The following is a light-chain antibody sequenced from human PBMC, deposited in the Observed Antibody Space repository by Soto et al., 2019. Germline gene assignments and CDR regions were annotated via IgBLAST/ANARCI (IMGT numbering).Light chain of an antibody. V-gene: IGLV7-43*01. CDR1: TGAVTSGYY. CDR2: SIN. J-gene: IGLJ3*02. Sequence: QTVVTQAPSLTVSPGETVTLTCASSTGAVTSGYYPNWFQQKPGQAPRPLIYSINNKHSWTPARFSGSLLGDKAALTLSGVQPEDEAEYYCLLYYGGAQVFGGGTKLTVL. CDR3: LLYYGGAQV.